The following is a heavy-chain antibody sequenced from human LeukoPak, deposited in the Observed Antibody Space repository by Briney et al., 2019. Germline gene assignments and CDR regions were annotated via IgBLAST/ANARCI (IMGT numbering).Heavy chain of an antibody. D-gene: IGHD6-6*01. CDR2: ISGSGGST. CDR3: AKDPGTIAARPVFGH. Sequence: SGGSLGLSCAASGFTFSSYAMSWVRQAPGKGLEWVSAISGSGGSTYYADSVKGRFTISRDNSKNTLYLQMNSLGAEDTAVYYCAKDPGTIAARPVFGHWGQGTLVSVSS. CDR1: GFTFSSYA. V-gene: IGHV3-23*01. J-gene: IGHJ4*02.